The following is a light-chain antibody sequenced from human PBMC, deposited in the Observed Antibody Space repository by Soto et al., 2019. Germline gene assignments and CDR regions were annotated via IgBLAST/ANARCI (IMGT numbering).Light chain of an antibody. J-gene: IGLJ2*01. V-gene: IGLV2-14*01. Sequence: QSALTQPASVSGSPGQSITISCTGTSSEVGGYNYVSWYEQHPGKAPKLMIYAVSNRPSGVSNRFSGSKSGNTASLTISGRQAEDEADYYCSSYTSSSTLVVFGGGTKLTVL. CDR2: AVS. CDR3: SSYTSSSTLVV. CDR1: SSEVGGYNY.